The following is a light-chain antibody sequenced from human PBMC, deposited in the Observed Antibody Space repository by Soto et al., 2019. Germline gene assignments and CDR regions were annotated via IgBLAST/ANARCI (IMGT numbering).Light chain of an antibody. Sequence: DIQMTQSPSSLSASVGDRVTISCQASQDITNYLHWYQQKPGKAPKVLIYDASNLKTVAPSRFSGNGSGTHFTFTTSSLQPEDIATYYCQQYDDFPYTFGQGTKLEIK. V-gene: IGKV1-33*01. CDR3: QQYDDFPYT. CDR2: DAS. J-gene: IGKJ2*01. CDR1: QDITNY.